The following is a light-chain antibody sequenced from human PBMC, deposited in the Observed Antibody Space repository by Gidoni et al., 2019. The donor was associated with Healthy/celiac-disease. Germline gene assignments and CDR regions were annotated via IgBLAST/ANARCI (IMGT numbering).Light chain of an antibody. CDR3: LPSYSTPRT. J-gene: IGKJ2*02. CDR2: AAS. V-gene: IGKV1-39*01. Sequence: DIQMTQSPSSLSASVGDRVTITCRASQSISSYLNWYQQKPGKAPKLLLYAASSLQSGVPSRFSGRGSGTDFTLTISSPQPEDFATYYCLPSYSTPRTFGQGTKLEIK. CDR1: QSISSY.